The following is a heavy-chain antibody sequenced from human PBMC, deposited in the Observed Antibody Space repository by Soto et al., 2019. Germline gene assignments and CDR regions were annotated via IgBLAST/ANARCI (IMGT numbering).Heavy chain of an antibody. V-gene: IGHV6-1*01. CDR3: ARGRYSYYGMDV. CDR2: TYYRSEWQN. CDR1: GDSVSSDGAA. D-gene: IGHD1-20*01. Sequence: PSQTLSLTCAISGDSVSSDGAAWNWIRQSPSRGLEWLGRTYYRSEWQNDYAESVKSRITVNPGTSKNQFSLQLDSVTPEDTGVYYCARGRYSYYGMDVWGQGTTVTVSS. J-gene: IGHJ6*02.